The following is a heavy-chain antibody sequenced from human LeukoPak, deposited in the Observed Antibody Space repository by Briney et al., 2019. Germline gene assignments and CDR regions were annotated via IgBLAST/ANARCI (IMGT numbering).Heavy chain of an antibody. D-gene: IGHD3-10*01. CDR3: ARRPKANSRITMVRGVRRGAFDI. V-gene: IGHV4-59*12. Sequence: SETLSPTCTVSGGSISGYFWSWIRQPPGKGLEWIGYIHYSGSTNYNPSLNSRVTISVDTSKNQFSLRLSSVTAADTAVYYCARRPKANSRITMVRGVRRGAFDIWGQGTMVTVSS. J-gene: IGHJ3*02. CDR2: IHYSGST. CDR1: GGSISGYF.